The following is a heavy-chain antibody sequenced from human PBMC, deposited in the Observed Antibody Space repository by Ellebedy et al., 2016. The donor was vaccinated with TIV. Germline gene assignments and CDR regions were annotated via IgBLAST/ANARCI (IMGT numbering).Heavy chain of an antibody. CDR2: IYRSGST. CDR1: GYSISSGFY. J-gene: IGHJ4*02. Sequence: GSLRLXXAVSGYSISSGFYWGWIRQPPGKGLEWIGSIYRSGSTYYNPSLKSRVTISVDTSKNQFSLKLSSVTAADTAVYYCAREVAAAGTSGENWGQGTLVTVSS. V-gene: IGHV4-38-2*02. D-gene: IGHD6-13*01. CDR3: AREVAAAGTSGEN.